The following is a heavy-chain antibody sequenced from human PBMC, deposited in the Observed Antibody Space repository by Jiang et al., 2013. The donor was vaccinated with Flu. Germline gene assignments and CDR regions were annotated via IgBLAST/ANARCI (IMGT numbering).Heavy chain of an antibody. J-gene: IGHJ6*03. V-gene: IGHV3-49*04. Sequence: QLVEVWGRLGTARRSLRLSCTASGFTFGDYAMSWVRQAPGKGLEWVGFIGSKAYGGTTEYAASVKGRFTISRDDSKSIAYLQMNSLKTEDTAVYYCTRAESIVVVPALTYYYYMDVWGKGTTVTVSS. D-gene: IGHD2-2*01. CDR1: GFTFGDYA. CDR3: TRAESIVVVPALTYYYYMDV. CDR2: IGSKAYGGTT.